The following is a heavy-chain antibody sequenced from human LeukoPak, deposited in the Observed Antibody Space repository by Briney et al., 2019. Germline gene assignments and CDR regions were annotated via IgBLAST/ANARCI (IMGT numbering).Heavy chain of an antibody. CDR2: IIPILGIA. D-gene: IGHD2-21*02. J-gene: IGHJ4*02. Sequence: SVKVSCKASGGTFSSYAISWVRQAPGQGLEWIGRIIPILGIANYAQKFQGRVTITADKSTSTAYMELSSLRSEDTAVYYCARGPIRCGGDCYLVDYWGQGTLVTVSS. CDR3: ARGPIRCGGDCYLVDY. V-gene: IGHV1-69*04. CDR1: GGTFSSYA.